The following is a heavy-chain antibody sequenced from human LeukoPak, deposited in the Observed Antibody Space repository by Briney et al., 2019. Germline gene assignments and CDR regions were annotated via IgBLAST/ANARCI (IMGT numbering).Heavy chain of an antibody. V-gene: IGHV3-21*01. CDR2: ISSSSSYI. CDR1: GFSVSSNY. D-gene: IGHD2-2*01. Sequence: GGSLRLSCAASGFSVSSNYMNWVRQAPGKRLEWVSSISSSSSYIYYADSVKGRFIISRDNTKNSLYLQMNSLRAEDTAVYYCARDNRYCSSTSCSWSYYFDYWGQGTLVTVSS. J-gene: IGHJ4*02. CDR3: ARDNRYCSSTSCSWSYYFDY.